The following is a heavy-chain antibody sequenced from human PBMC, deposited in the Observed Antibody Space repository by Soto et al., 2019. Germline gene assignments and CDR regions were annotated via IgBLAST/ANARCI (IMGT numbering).Heavy chain of an antibody. CDR2: INAGNGNT. D-gene: IGHD6-19*01. CDR1: GYTFTGYA. Sequence: QVQLVQSGAEEKKPGASVKVSCKASGYTFTGYAMHWVRQAPGQRLEWMGWINAGNGNTKYSQKFQGRVTITRDTSASTADMELSSLRPEDTAVYYCARAVAVPADFDYWGQGTLVTVSS. CDR3: ARAVAVPADFDY. J-gene: IGHJ4*02. V-gene: IGHV1-3*05.